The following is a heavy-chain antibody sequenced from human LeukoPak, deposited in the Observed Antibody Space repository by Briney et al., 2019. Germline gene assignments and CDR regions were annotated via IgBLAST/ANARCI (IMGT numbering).Heavy chain of an antibody. CDR3: ARGMGLYYDSSGYYGILDY. V-gene: IGHV1-69*05. Sequence: ASVKVSCEASGGTFSNYTINWVRQAPGQGLEWMGRIIPIFGTTNYAQKSQGRVTITTDESTSTAYMELSSLRSEDTAVYYCARGMGLYYDSSGYYGILDYWGQGTLVTVSS. J-gene: IGHJ4*02. CDR1: GGTFSNYT. CDR2: IIPIFGTT. D-gene: IGHD3-22*01.